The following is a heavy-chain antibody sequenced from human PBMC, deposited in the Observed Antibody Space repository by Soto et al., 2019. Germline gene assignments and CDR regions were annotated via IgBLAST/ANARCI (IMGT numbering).Heavy chain of an antibody. J-gene: IGHJ4*02. V-gene: IGHV4-59*12. CDR3: ARRPRRSVSGDFDY. CDR2: IYYSGST. CDR1: GGSISSYC. Sequence: SETLSLTCTVSGGSISSYCWSWIRQPPGKGLEWIGYIYYSGSTNYNPSLKSRVTISVDTSKNQFSLKLSSVTAADTAVYYCARRPRRSVSGDFDYWGQGTLFTVS. D-gene: IGHD6-25*01.